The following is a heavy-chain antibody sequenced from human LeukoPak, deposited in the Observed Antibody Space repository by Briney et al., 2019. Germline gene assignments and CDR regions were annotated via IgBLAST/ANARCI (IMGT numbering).Heavy chain of an antibody. J-gene: IGHJ6*02. CDR3: ARVYGGENSPTEYCTNGVCYYYYGMDV. Sequence: SETLSLTCAVYGGSFSGYHWSWIRQPPGKGLEWIGFIYYSGSTNYNPSLKSRVTISVDTSKNQFSLKLSSVTAADTAVYYCARVYGGENSPTEYCTNGVCYYYYGMDVWGQGTTVTVSS. D-gene: IGHD2-8*01. V-gene: IGHV4-59*01. CDR1: GGSFSGYH. CDR2: IYYSGST.